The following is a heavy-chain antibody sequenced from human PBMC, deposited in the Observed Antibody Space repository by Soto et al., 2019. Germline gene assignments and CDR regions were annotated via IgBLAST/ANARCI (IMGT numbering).Heavy chain of an antibody. CDR1: GGSFSGYY. Sequence: SETLYLTCAVYGGSFSGYYWSWIRQPPGKGLEWIGEINHSGSTNYNPSLKSRVTISVDTSKNQFSLKLSSVTAADTAVYYCARGGHDFWSGYWLYYGMDVWGQGTTVTVSS. J-gene: IGHJ6*02. CDR3: ARGGHDFWSGYWLYYGMDV. D-gene: IGHD3-3*01. V-gene: IGHV4-34*01. CDR2: INHSGST.